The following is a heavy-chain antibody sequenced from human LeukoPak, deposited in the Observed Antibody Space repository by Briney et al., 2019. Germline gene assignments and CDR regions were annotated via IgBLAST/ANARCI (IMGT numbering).Heavy chain of an antibody. Sequence: GGSLRLSCAASGFTFSDYYMSWIRQAPGKGLEWVSYISSSGSTIYYADSVKGRFTISRDIAKQSVFLQMNSLRAEDTALYYCARLSAMVRGPEDIFYFEYWGLGTLVTVSS. J-gene: IGHJ4*02. D-gene: IGHD3-10*01. V-gene: IGHV3-11*04. CDR1: GFTFSDYY. CDR3: ARLSAMVRGPEDIFYFEY. CDR2: ISSSGSTI.